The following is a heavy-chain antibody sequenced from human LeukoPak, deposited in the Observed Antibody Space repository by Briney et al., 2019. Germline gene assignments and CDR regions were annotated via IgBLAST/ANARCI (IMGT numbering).Heavy chain of an antibody. CDR1: GGSISSSSYY. CDR3: ATIVEASWFDP. Sequence: SETLSLTCTVSGGSISSSSYYWGWIRQPPGKGLEWIGSIYYSGSTYYNPSLKSRVTISVDTSKNQLSLKLSSVTAADTAVYYCATIVEASWFDPWGQGTLVTVSS. J-gene: IGHJ5*02. V-gene: IGHV4-39*01. CDR2: IYYSGST. D-gene: IGHD1-26*01.